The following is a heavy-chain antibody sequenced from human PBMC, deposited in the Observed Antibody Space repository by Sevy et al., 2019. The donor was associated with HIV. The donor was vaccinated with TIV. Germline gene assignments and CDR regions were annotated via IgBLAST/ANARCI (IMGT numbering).Heavy chain of an antibody. CDR2: ISSSSYI. CDR1: GFTFSSYS. V-gene: IGHV3-21*01. CDR3: AREGGYYDSSGYPSFDP. D-gene: IGHD3-22*01. Sequence: GGSLRLSCAASGFTFSSYSMNWVRQAPGKGLEWVSSISSSSYIYYADSVKGRFTISRDNAKNSLYLQMNSRRAEDTAVYYCAREGGYYDSSGYPSFDPWGQGTLVTVSS. J-gene: IGHJ5*02.